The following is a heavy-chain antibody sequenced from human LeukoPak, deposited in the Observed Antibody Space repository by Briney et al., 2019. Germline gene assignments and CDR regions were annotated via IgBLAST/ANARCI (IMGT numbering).Heavy chain of an antibody. V-gene: IGHV3-66*01. CDR3: AKSVGELLFSGAFDV. CDR2: IYSGGTT. CDR1: GFTVSSNY. Sequence: GGSLRLSCAASGFTVSSNYMSWVRQAPGKGLEWVSVIYSGGTTYYADSVKGRFIISRDNSKNTLYLQMNSLRADDTAVYYCAKSVGELLFSGAFDVWGQGTMVTVSS. D-gene: IGHD3-10*01. J-gene: IGHJ3*01.